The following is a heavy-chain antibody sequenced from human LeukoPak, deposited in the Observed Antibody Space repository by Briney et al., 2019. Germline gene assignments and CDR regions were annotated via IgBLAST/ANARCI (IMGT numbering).Heavy chain of an antibody. J-gene: IGHJ4*02. CDR1: GYSFTTHW. CDR2: IYPGDSET. V-gene: IGHV5-51*01. D-gene: IGHD4-23*01. Sequence: GGSLKISCQASGYSFTTHWIGWVRQMPGRGLEWLGIIYPGDSETKYSPSFQGQVTMSVDRSTNTTYLQWISLKASDTAMYYCARRLYGGRSLVYFDHWGRGTQVTGS. CDR3: ARRLYGGRSLVYFDH.